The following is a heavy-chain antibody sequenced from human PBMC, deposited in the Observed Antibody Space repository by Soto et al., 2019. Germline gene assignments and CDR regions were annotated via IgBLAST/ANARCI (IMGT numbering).Heavy chain of an antibody. D-gene: IGHD3-10*01. CDR2: IKQDGSEK. V-gene: IGHV3-7*03. CDR3: ARTSPSFGDDAFDI. J-gene: IGHJ3*02. CDR1: GFTFSSYW. Sequence: EVQLVESGGGLVQPGGSPRLSCAASGFTFSSYWMSWVRQAPGKGLEWVANIKQDGSEKYYVDSVKGRFTISRDNAKNSLYLQMNSLRAEDTAVYYCARTSPSFGDDAFDIWGQGTMVTVSS.